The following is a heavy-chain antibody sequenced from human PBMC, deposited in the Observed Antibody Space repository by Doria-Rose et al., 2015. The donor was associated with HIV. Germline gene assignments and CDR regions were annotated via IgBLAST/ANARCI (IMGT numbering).Heavy chain of an antibody. CDR2: IFSDDER. V-gene: IGHV2-26*01. D-gene: IGHD6-13*01. Sequence: QVTLKEPGPVLVKPTETLTLTCTVSGVSLSSPGMGVSWIRQPPGKALEWLANIFSDDERSYKTSLKSRLTISRGSSKSQMVLTMTDMDPVDTATYYCARIKSSRWYHKYYFDFWGQGTLVIVSA. CDR1: GVSLSSPGMG. CDR3: ARIKSSRWYHKYYFDF. J-gene: IGHJ4*02.